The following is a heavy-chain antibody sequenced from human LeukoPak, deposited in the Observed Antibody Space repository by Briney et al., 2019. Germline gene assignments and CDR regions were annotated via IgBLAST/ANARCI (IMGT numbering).Heavy chain of an antibody. J-gene: IGHJ6*03. D-gene: IGHD6-13*01. V-gene: IGHV3-7*01. Sequence: PGGSLRLSCAASGFTFRTYWMSWVRQAPGKGLEWVANIRQDGSDQYYVDSVKGRFTISRDNAKNSLYLQMNSLRAEDPAVYYCARAVPYSSSWYHYYYYYMDVWGKGTTVTVSS. CDR3: ARAVPYSSSWYHYYYYYMDV. CDR1: GFTFRTYW. CDR2: IRQDGSDQ.